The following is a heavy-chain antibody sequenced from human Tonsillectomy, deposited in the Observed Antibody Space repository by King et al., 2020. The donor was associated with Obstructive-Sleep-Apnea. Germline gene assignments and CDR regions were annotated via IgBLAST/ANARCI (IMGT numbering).Heavy chain of an antibody. CDR1: GFTLSSYW. D-gene: IGHD5-18*01. CDR3: ARGVLYSYGPLDY. CDR2: INSDGSST. V-gene: IGHV3-74*01. J-gene: IGHJ4*02. Sequence: VQLVESGGGLVQPGGSLRLSCAASGFTLSSYWMHWVRQAPGKGLVWVSRINSDGSSTTYADSVKGRFTISRDNAKNTLYLQMNSLRAEDTAVYYCARGVLYSYGPLDYWGKGTLVTASS.